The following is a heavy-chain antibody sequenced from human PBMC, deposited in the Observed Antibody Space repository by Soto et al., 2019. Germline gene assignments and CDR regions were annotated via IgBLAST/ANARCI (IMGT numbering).Heavy chain of an antibody. CDR3: ARHLPLKSPFDY. J-gene: IGHJ4*02. CDR1: GGSISSSSYY. V-gene: IGHV4-39*01. Sequence: SETLSLTCTVSGGSISSSSYYWGWIRQPPGKGLEWIGSIYYSGSTYYNPSLKSRVTISVDTSKNQFSLKLSSVTAADTAVYYCARHLPLKSPFDYWGQGTLVTVSS. CDR2: IYYSGST.